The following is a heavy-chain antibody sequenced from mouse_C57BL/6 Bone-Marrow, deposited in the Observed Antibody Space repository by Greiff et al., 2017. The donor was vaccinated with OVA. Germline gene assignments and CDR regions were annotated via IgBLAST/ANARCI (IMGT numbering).Heavy chain of an antibody. CDR2: IYPSDSET. J-gene: IGHJ2*01. CDR3: ARSYYSLYCFDY. CDR1: GYTFTSYW. V-gene: IGHV1-61*01. D-gene: IGHD2-12*01. Sequence: VQLQQPGAELVRPGSSVKLSCKASGYTFTSYWMDWVKQRPGQGLEWIGTIYPSDSETHYNHKFKDKATLTVDKSSSTAYMQLSRLTSEDSAVYYCARSYYSLYCFDYWGQGTTLTVSS.